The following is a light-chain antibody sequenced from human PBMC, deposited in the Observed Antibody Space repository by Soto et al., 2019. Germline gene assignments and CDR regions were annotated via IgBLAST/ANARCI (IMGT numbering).Light chain of an antibody. CDR2: EVS. CDR1: SSDVGGYNN. V-gene: IGLV2-8*01. Sequence: QSALTQPPSASGSPGQPVTISCTGTSSDVGGYNNVSWYQQHPGKAPKLMIYEVSKRPSGVPDRFSGSKSGDTASLTVSGLQAEDEADYYCSSYAGSGIYVFGTGTKLTVL. J-gene: IGLJ1*01. CDR3: SSYAGSGIYV.